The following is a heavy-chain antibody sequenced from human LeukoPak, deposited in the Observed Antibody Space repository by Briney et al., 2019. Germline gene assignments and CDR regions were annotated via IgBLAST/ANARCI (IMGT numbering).Heavy chain of an antibody. CDR1: GFTFSSYG. V-gene: IGHV3-48*01. J-gene: IGHJ4*02. D-gene: IGHD3-9*01. Sequence: GGSLRLSCAASGFTFSSYGMHWVRQAPGTGLEWVSFISTTSSTIYYADSVKGRFSISRDNAKNSLYLQMTSLRAEDTAIYYCARVDPFDYWGQGTMVIVSS. CDR2: ISTTSSTI. CDR3: ARVDPFDY.